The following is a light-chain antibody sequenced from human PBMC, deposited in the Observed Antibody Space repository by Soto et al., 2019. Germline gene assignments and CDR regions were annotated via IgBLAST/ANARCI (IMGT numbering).Light chain of an antibody. CDR3: QQYYSTPQT. J-gene: IGKJ1*01. V-gene: IGKV4-1*01. CDR1: QSVLSSSNKKNY. CDR2: WAS. Sequence: DIVMTQSPDSLAVSLGERATINCKSSQSVLSSSNKKNYLAWHQQKPGQPPKLLISWASSRQSGVPDRFSGSGSGTDFSLTITSLQAEDVAVYYCQQYYSTPQTFGQGTKVDI.